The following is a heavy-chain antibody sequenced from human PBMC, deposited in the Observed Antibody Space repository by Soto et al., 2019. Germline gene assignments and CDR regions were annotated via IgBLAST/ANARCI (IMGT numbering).Heavy chain of an antibody. CDR3: ARVAYSSSSGGYYYYGMDV. CDR2: ISAYNGNT. Sequence: GAPVKVSCKASGYTFSSYGISWVRQAPGQGLEWMGWISAYNGNTNYAQKLQGRVTMTTDTSTSAAYMELRSLRSEDTAVYYCARVAYSSSSGGYYYYGMDVWGQGTTVTVSS. V-gene: IGHV1-18*01. J-gene: IGHJ6*02. D-gene: IGHD6-6*01. CDR1: GYTFSSYG.